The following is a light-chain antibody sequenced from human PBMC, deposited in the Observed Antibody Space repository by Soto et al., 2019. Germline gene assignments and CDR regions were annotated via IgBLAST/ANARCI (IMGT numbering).Light chain of an antibody. CDR1: QSVSNNY. CDR3: QQRSNWPSIT. V-gene: IGKV3-11*01. J-gene: IGKJ5*01. Sequence: EIVLTQSPGTLSLSAGERATLSCRASQSVSNNYLAWYQQKPGQAPRLLIYDASNRATGIPARFSGSGSGTDFTLTISSLESEDIAVYYCQQRSNWPSITFGQGTRLEI. CDR2: DAS.